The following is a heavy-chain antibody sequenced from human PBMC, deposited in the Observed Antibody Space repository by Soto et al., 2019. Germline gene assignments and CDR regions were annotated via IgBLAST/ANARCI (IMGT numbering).Heavy chain of an antibody. CDR2: ISSMADYI. CDR1: GLTFRTYS. J-gene: IGHJ6*02. Sequence: RLSCAASGLTFRTYSINLVRHAPGKWLAWVASISSMADYIYYADSVKGLFTISRDDAQNSVFLQMNSLRAEYTAVYYRARDYYGSGSYYPNSYSGMDVWGQGTTVTVSS. V-gene: IGHV3-21*01. CDR3: ARDYYGSGSYYPNSYSGMDV. D-gene: IGHD3-10*01.